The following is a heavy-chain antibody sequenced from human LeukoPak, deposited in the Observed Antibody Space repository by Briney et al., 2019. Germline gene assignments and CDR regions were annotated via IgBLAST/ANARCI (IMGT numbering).Heavy chain of an antibody. J-gene: IGHJ4*02. CDR1: GFSFSVYT. V-gene: IGHV3-23*01. Sequence: PGGSLRLSCVASGFSFSVYTMSWVRQAPGKGLEWISAVSASGDKTYYADSVKGRFTISRDNSKNTLYLQMNSLRAEDTAVYYCAGDGSGSYHFDYWGQGTLVTVSS. D-gene: IGHD1-26*01. CDR3: AGDGSGSYHFDY. CDR2: VSASGDKT.